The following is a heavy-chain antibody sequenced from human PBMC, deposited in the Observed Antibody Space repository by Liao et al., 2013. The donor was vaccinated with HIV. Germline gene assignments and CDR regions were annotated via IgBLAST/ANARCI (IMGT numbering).Heavy chain of an antibody. CDR1: GGSISSGSYY. J-gene: IGHJ4*02. CDR2: LYTSGST. CDR3: AREIPWGSTSCYPHFDY. Sequence: QVQLQESGPGLVKPSQTLSLTCTVSGGSISSGSYYWSWIRQPAGKGLEWIGRLYTSGSTNYNPSLKSRVTISVDTSKNQFSLKLSSVTAADTAVYYCAREIPWGSTSCYPHFDYWGQGTLVTVSS. V-gene: IGHV4-61*02. D-gene: IGHD2-2*01.